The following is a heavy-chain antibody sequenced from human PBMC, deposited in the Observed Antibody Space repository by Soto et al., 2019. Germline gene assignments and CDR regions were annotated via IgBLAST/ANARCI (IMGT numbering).Heavy chain of an antibody. J-gene: IGHJ4*02. D-gene: IGHD1-26*01. CDR3: ARDSGVVGATTAIDY. CDR1: GGSISSYY. Sequence: QVQLQESGPGLVKPSETLSLTCTVSGGSISSYYWSWIRQPPGKGLEWIGYIYYSGSTNYNPSLKSRVTISGDTYKNQCSLQVSSVHAADTAVYYCARDSGVVGATTAIDYWGQGTLVTVSS. CDR2: IYYSGST. V-gene: IGHV4-59*01.